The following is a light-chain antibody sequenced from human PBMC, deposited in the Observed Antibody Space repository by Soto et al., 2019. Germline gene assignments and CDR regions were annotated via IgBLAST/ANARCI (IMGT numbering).Light chain of an antibody. V-gene: IGKV1-39*01. Sequence: DLQLTQSPSSLSASVGDRVTITCRTSQSISANLHWYQQKPGKAPNLLIYVASNLQSGVSSRFSGSGFGTDFTLTISSLQPEDFATYYCQQSYGTSFTFGPGTRVDIK. CDR2: VAS. CDR1: QSISAN. CDR3: QQSYGTSFT. J-gene: IGKJ3*01.